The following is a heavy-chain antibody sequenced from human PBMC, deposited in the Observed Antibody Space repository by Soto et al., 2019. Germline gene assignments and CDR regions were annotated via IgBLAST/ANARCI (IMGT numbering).Heavy chain of an antibody. CDR2: INPNSGGT. Sequence: ASVKVSCKASGCTFTGYYMHWVRQAPGQGLEWMGWINPNSGGTNYAQKFQGRVTMTRDTSISTAYMELSRLRSDDTAVYYCARDSGFYDFWSGYYSTPDYWGQGTLVTVSS. CDR1: GCTFTGYY. J-gene: IGHJ4*02. CDR3: ARDSGFYDFWSGYYSTPDY. D-gene: IGHD3-3*01. V-gene: IGHV1-2*02.